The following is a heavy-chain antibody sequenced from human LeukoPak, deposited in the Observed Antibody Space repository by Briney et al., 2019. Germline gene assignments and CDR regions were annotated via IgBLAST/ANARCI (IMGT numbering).Heavy chain of an antibody. V-gene: IGHV4-4*07. CDR1: GGSFSGYY. CDR3: ARDRYYYDSSGYYQLDY. CDR2: IYTSGST. D-gene: IGHD3-22*01. J-gene: IGHJ4*02. Sequence: SETLSLTCAVYGGSFSGYYWSCIRQPAGKGLEWIGRIYTSGSTNYNPSLKSRVTMSVDTSKNQFSLKLSSVTAADTAVYYCARDRYYYDSSGYYQLDYWGQGTLVTVSS.